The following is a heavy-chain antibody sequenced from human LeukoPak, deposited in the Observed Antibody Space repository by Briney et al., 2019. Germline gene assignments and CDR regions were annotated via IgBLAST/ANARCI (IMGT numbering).Heavy chain of an antibody. Sequence: GGSLRLSCAASGFTFSSYAMSWVRQAPGKGLEWISAITSSNGRTYYADSVKGRFTISRDNSRNTLYLQMSSLRAEDTAVYYCAKGISSISTSLDCWGQGTLVTVSS. CDR1: GFTFSSYA. D-gene: IGHD6-6*01. CDR2: ITSSNGRT. J-gene: IGHJ4*02. CDR3: AKGISSISTSLDC. V-gene: IGHV3-23*01.